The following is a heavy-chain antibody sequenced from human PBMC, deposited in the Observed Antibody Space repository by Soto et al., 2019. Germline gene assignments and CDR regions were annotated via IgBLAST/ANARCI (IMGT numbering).Heavy chain of an antibody. J-gene: IGHJ5*02. D-gene: IGHD1-1*01. V-gene: IGHV3-21*01. CDR2: ISSSSSYI. CDR3: ARDLDLRGGFDP. Sequence: GGSLRLSCAASGFTFSSYSMNWVRQAPGKGLEWVSSISSSSSYIYYADSVKGRFTISRDNAKNSLYLQMNSLRAEDTAVYYCARDLDLRGGFDPWGQGTLVTVSS. CDR1: GFTFSSYS.